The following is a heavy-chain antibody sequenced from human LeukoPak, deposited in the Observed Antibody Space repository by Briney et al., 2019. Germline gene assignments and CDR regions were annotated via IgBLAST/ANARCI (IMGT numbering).Heavy chain of an antibody. Sequence: SETLSLTCAVYGGSFSGYYWSWIRQPPGKGLEWIGEINHSGSTNYNPSLKSRVTISVDTSKNQFSLKLSSVTAADTAVYYCARGRHTAMVNGGEGTLVTVSS. D-gene: IGHD5-18*01. V-gene: IGHV4-34*01. CDR2: INHSGST. J-gene: IGHJ4*02. CDR1: GGSFSGYY. CDR3: ARGRHTAMVN.